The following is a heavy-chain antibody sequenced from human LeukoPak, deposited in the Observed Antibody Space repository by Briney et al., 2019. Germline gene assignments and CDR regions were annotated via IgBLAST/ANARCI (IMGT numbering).Heavy chain of an antibody. CDR2: INHSGST. D-gene: IGHD1-26*01. CDR3: ARGIGGSDY. CDR1: SGSFSGYY. J-gene: IGHJ4*02. Sequence: SETLSLTCAVYSGSFSGYYWSWIRQPPGKGLEWIGEINHSGSTSYNPSLKSRVTISVVTSKNQFSLKLSSVTAADTAVYYCARGIGGSDYWGQGTLVTVSS. V-gene: IGHV4-34*01.